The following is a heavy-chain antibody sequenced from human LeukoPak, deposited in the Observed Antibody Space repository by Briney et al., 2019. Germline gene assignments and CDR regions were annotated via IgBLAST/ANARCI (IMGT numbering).Heavy chain of an antibody. V-gene: IGHV3-23*01. J-gene: IGHJ4*02. D-gene: IGHD6-13*01. CDR2: ISDNCGST. CDR1: GFTFSTYA. CDR3: AKPPPDSSSWLFDY. Sequence: GRSLRLSCAASGFTFSTYAMSWVRQAPGKGLEWVSTISDNCGSTYYADSVKGRFPISRDNSKNTLYLQMNSLRVDDTAVYYCAKPPPDSSSWLFDYWGQGTLVTVSS.